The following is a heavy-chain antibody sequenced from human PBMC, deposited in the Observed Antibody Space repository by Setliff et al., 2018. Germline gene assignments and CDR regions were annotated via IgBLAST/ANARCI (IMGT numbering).Heavy chain of an antibody. D-gene: IGHD2-15*01. CDR3: ATPRSGIIDAFDI. J-gene: IGHJ3*02. CDR1: GGTFSSYA. CDR2: IIPIFGTA. Sequence: GASVKVSCKASGGTFSSYAISWVRQAPGQGLEWMGRIIPIFGTANYAQKFQGRVTMTEDTSTDTAYMELSSLRSEDTAVYYCATPRSGIIDAFDIWGQGTMVTVSS. V-gene: IGHV1-69*06.